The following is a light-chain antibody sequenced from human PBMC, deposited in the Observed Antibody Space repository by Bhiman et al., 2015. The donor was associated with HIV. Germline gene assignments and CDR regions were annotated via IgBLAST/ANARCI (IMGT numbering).Light chain of an antibody. CDR1: KLGDKF. Sequence: SYEVTQPPSVSVSPGQTASITCSGDKLGDKFAYWYQQKPGQSPTLVIYQDMKRPSGIPERFSGSNSGNTATLTISGTQPMDEADYYCQAWDSRIVVFGGGTKLTVL. J-gene: IGLJ2*01. CDR2: QDM. CDR3: QAWDSRIVV. V-gene: IGLV3-1*01.